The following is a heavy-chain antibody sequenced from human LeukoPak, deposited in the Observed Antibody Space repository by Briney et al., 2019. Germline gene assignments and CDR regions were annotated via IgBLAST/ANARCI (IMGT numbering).Heavy chain of an antibody. CDR1: GGSFSGYY. CDR3: ARGYHYYGSGSYYTY. CDR2: INHSGST. D-gene: IGHD3-10*01. J-gene: IGHJ4*02. V-gene: IGHV4-34*01. Sequence: SETLSLTCAVYGGSFSGYYWSWIRQPPGKGLEWIGEINHSGSTNYNPSLKSRVTISVDTSKNQFSLKLSSVTAADTAVYYWARGYHYYGSGSYYTYWGQGTLVTVSS.